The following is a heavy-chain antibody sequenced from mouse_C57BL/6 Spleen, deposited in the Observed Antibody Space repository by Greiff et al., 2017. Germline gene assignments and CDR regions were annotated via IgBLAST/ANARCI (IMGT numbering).Heavy chain of an antibody. Sequence: EVKLMESGEGLVKPGGSLKLSCAASGFTFSSYAMSWVRQTPEKRLQWVAYISSGGDYIYYADTVKGRFTISRDNARNTLYLQMSSLKSEDTAMYYCTREDYYGSSYGYYAMDYWGQGTSVTVSS. CDR1: GFTFSSYA. J-gene: IGHJ4*01. CDR2: ISSGGDYI. V-gene: IGHV5-9-1*02. CDR3: TREDYYGSSYGYYAMDY. D-gene: IGHD1-1*01.